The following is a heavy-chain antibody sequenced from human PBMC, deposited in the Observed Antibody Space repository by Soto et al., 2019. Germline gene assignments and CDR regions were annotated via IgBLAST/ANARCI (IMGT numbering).Heavy chain of an antibody. J-gene: IGHJ6*02. CDR2: MNPNSGNT. V-gene: IGHV1-8*01. Sequence: APVKVSCKASGYTFTSYDIKWVRQATGQGLEWMGWMNPNSGNTGYAQKFQGIVTMTRNTSISTAYMKLSSLRTEYTGVYYCGRIRYDFWSGFYSNAYYDGMKVSRQGATVTVSS. CDR3: GRIRYDFWSGFYSNAYYDGMKV. CDR1: GYTFTSYD. D-gene: IGHD3-3*01.